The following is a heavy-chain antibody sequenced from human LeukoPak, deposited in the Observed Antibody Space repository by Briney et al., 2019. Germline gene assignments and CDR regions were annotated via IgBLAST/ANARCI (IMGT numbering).Heavy chain of an antibody. J-gene: IGHJ3*02. Sequence: GGSLRLSCAASGFTFSSYEMNWVRQAPGKGLEWVSYISSSGSTIYYADSVKGRFTISRDNAKNSLYLQMNSLGAEDTAVYYCAREEEGTLDGFDIWGQGTMVTVSS. CDR3: AREEEGTLDGFDI. CDR2: ISSSGSTI. V-gene: IGHV3-48*03. D-gene: IGHD1-7*01. CDR1: GFTFSSYE.